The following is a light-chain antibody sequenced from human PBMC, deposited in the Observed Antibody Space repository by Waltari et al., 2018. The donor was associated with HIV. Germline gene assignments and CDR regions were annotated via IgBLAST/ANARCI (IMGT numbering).Light chain of an antibody. Sequence: DVQMTQSPSNLSASVGDTVVITCRASQNIENWLAWYHQRPGRAPKLLIYRTSVLESGVSSRFSGSGAGTEFTLTIRSLQPDDVGTYFCQQYSTHYGFGQGTRVE. CDR2: RTS. V-gene: IGKV1-5*03. CDR1: QNIENW. CDR3: QQYSTHYG. J-gene: IGKJ2*01.